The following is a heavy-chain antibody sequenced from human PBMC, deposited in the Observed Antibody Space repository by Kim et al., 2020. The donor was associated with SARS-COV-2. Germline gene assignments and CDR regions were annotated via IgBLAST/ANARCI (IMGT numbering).Heavy chain of an antibody. V-gene: IGHV3-7*01. D-gene: IGHD4-17*01. CDR3: GRLDGDYGY. Sequence: GSENDYEASVKGRFTVSRDKAKSSVLLQMNSLRADDTAVYYCGRLDGDYGYWGQGTLVTVSS. J-gene: IGHJ4*02. CDR2: GSEN.